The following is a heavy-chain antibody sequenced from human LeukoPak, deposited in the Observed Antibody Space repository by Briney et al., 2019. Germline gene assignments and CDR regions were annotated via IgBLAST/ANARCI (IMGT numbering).Heavy chain of an antibody. CDR3: ARIPYSSSLTDAFDI. CDR2: ISSSSSYI. D-gene: IGHD6-19*01. J-gene: IGHJ3*02. V-gene: IGHV3-21*01. CDR1: GFTFSSYS. Sequence: PGGSLRLSCAASGFTFSSYSMNWVRQALGKGLEWVSSISSSSSYIYYADSMKGRFTISRDNAKNSLFLQMNSLRGEDTAVYYCARIPYSSSLTDAFDIWGQGTMVTVYS.